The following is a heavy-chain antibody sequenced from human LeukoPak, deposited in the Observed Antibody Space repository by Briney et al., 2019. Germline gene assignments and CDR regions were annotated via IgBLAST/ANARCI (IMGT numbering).Heavy chain of an antibody. D-gene: IGHD3-3*01. CDR2: ITRSGQNT. CDR1: GFPFGDFA. V-gene: IGHV3-23*01. J-gene: IGHJ3*02. Sequence: GSLRLSCAASGFPFGDFAMTWVRQVPGGGLQWVSTITRSGQNTYYADSVKGRFTISRDDYKGMLYLQMNSLRAEDTAVYYCAKDHRRITIFGVATWGAFDIWGQGTMVTVSS. CDR3: AKDHRRITIFGVATWGAFDI.